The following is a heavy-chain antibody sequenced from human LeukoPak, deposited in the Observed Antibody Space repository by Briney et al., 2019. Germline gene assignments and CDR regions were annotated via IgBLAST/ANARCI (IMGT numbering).Heavy chain of an antibody. V-gene: IGHV3-30-3*01. J-gene: IGHJ6*02. D-gene: IGHD6-13*01. CDR3: AREGPGIAAAGDHPSMDV. Sequence: GRSLRLSCAAPGFTFSSYAMYWVREAPGKGLEWVAVISYDVSNKFYADSVKGRFTISRDNSKNTLYLQMNCMRAEDSAVYYCAREGPGIAAAGDHPSMDVWGQGTTVTVSS. CDR2: ISYDVSNK. CDR1: GFTFSSYA.